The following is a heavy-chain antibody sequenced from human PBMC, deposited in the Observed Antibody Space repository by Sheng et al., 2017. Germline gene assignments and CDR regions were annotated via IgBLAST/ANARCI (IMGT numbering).Heavy chain of an antibody. Sequence: EVQVVESGGGLAQPGGTLRLSCAASGFTLSSCGMSWVRQVPGKGLEWVSAMSSSGDRTYYAASVEGRFTISRDNSKNTVSLQMSSLKAEDTATYYCAKDLGPCYGGSCSIFEYWGQGTLVTVSS. J-gene: IGHJ4*02. CDR3: AKDLGPCYGGSCSIFEY. D-gene: IGHD2-15*01. V-gene: IGHV3-23*04. CDR1: GFTLSSCG. CDR2: MSSSGDRT.